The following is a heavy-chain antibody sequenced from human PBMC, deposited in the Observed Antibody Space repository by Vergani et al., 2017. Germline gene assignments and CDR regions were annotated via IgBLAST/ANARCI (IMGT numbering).Heavy chain of an antibody. Sequence: QVQLQQWGAGLLKPSETLSLTCAVYGRSFSGYYWSWIRQPPGKGREWIGEINHSGSTNYNPSLKSRVTISVDTSKNQFSLKLSSVTAADTAVYYCARGRGQLVQYYYYMDVWGKGTTVTVSS. CDR2: INHSGST. J-gene: IGHJ6*03. D-gene: IGHD6-6*01. CDR1: GRSFSGYY. CDR3: ARGRGQLVQYYYYMDV. V-gene: IGHV4-34*01.